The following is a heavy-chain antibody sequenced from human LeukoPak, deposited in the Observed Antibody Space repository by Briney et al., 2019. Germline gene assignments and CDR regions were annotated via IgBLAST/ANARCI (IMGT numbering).Heavy chain of an antibody. CDR2: IWYDGSNK. Sequence: GGSLRLSCAVSGFTFSDYWMRWVRQAPGKGLEWVAVIWYDGSNKYYADSVKGRFTISRDNSKNTLYLQTNSLRAEDTAVYYCAREWVGGSWYFDLWGRGTLVTVSS. D-gene: IGHD1-26*01. CDR3: AREWVGGSWYFDL. V-gene: IGHV3-33*08. J-gene: IGHJ2*01. CDR1: GFTFSDYW.